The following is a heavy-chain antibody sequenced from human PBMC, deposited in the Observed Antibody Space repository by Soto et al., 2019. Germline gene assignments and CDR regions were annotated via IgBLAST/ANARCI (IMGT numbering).Heavy chain of an antibody. CDR3: ARVGVVGASSLDF. CDR2: ISSNGRTI. J-gene: IGHJ4*02. Sequence: EVQLVESGGGLVQPGGSLRLSCAASGFTFSSYEMNWVRQAPGKGLEWVSYISSNGRTIDYADSVKGRFTISRDNAKKSLYLQLNSLRAEDTAVYYCARVGVVGASSLDFWGQGTLVTVSS. V-gene: IGHV3-48*03. D-gene: IGHD1-26*01. CDR1: GFTFSSYE.